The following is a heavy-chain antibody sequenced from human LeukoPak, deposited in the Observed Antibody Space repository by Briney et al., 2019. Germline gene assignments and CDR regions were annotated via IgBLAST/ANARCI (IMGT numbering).Heavy chain of an antibody. Sequence: GASVKVSCKASGGTFSSYAISWVRQAPGQGLGWMGGIIPILGTSKYAQKFQGRVTITADKSTNTAYMELSSLRSEDTAMYYCARGFMNYDILTGYSVWGQGTLVTVSS. CDR3: ARGFMNYDILTGYSV. V-gene: IGHV1-69*10. D-gene: IGHD3-9*01. CDR1: GGTFSSYA. CDR2: IIPILGTS. J-gene: IGHJ4*02.